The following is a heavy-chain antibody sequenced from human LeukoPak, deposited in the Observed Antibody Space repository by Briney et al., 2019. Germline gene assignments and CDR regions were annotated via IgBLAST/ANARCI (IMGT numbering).Heavy chain of an antibody. CDR3: ARDSGYYGLAFDY. J-gene: IGHJ4*02. Sequence: GGSLRLSCAASGFTFSSYSMNWVRPAPGKGLEWVSHISSSSSTIYYADSVKGRFTISRDNAKNSLYLQMNSLRAEDTAVYYCARDSGYYGLAFDYGGQGTLVTVSS. CDR1: GFTFSSYS. V-gene: IGHV3-48*01. D-gene: IGHD3-22*01. CDR2: ISSSSSTI.